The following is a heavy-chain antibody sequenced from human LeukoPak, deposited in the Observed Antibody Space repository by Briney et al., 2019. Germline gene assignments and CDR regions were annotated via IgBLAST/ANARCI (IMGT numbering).Heavy chain of an antibody. CDR3: AAEELQTDYYYGMDV. CDR2: IVVGSGNT. J-gene: IGHJ6*02. D-gene: IGHD1-7*01. V-gene: IGHV1-58*02. Sequence: SVKVSCKASGFTFTSSAMQWVRQARGQRLEWIGWIVVGSGNTNYAQKLQERVTITRDMSTSTAYMELSSLRSEDTAVYYCAAEELQTDYYYGMDVWGQGTTVTVSS. CDR1: GFTFTSSA.